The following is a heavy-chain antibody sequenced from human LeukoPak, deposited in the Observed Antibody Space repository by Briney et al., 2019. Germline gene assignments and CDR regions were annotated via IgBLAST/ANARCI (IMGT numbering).Heavy chain of an antibody. CDR2: MNPNSGNT. CDR1: GYTFTSYD. Sequence: ASVKVSCKASGYTFTSYDINWVRQATGQGLEWMGWMNPNSGNTGYAQKFQGRVTMTRNTSISTAYMELSSLRSEDTAVYYCAKSAVRGVPVLGNWGQGTLVTVSS. CDR3: AKSAVRGVPVLGN. J-gene: IGHJ4*02. D-gene: IGHD3-3*01. V-gene: IGHV1-8*01.